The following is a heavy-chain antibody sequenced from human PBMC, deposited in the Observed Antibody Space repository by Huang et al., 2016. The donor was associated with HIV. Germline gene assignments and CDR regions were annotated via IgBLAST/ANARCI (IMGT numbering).Heavy chain of an antibody. Sequence: QVQLVESGGGVVQPGRSLRLSCAAFGVTFRQYAMHWVRQAPGKGLGWVAFISYDGSEKYFGDSVKGRFTISRDNSKNMLYLQMNSLRPDDSAMYYCVKDSPGVITIFGGDVWGQGTTVTVSS. CDR1: GVTFRQYA. D-gene: IGHD3-3*01. CDR3: VKDSPGVITIFGGDV. CDR2: ISYDGSEK. V-gene: IGHV3-30*18. J-gene: IGHJ6*02.